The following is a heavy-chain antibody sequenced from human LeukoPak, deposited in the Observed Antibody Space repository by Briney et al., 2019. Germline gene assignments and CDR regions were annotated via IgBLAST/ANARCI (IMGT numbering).Heavy chain of an antibody. Sequence: ASVKVSCKASGDTFSTCAINWVRQAPGQGLEWMGRIIPMFGTANYAQRFQGRVTITEDKSSSTAYMDLSSLRSDDTAVYYCARENGRKRVAVASPSGAFDIWGQGTMVTVSS. J-gene: IGHJ3*02. D-gene: IGHD2-21*01. CDR2: IIPMFGTA. V-gene: IGHV1-69*06. CDR3: ARENGRKRVAVASPSGAFDI. CDR1: GDTFSTCA.